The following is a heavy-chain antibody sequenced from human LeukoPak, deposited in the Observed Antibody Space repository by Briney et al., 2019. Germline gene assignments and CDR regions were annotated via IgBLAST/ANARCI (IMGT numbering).Heavy chain of an antibody. V-gene: IGHV1-18*01. CDR3: ARERPEGYYYGSGSYRD. J-gene: IGHJ4*02. CDR1: GYTFTSYG. D-gene: IGHD3-10*01. CDR2: ISAYNGNT. Sequence: ASVKVSYKASGYTFTSYGISWVRQAPGQGLEWMGWISAYNGNTNYAQKFQGRVTMTRDTSISTAYMELSRLRSDDTAVYYCARERPEGYYYGSGSYRDWGQGTLVTVSS.